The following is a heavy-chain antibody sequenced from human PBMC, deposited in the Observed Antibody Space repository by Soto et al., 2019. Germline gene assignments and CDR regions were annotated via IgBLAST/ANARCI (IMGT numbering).Heavy chain of an antibody. D-gene: IGHD5-12*01. V-gene: IGHV2-5*02. CDR2: IFWDDDK. CDR1: GFSFTPRGVA. J-gene: IGHJ4*02. CDR3: AHRSRGYAYYFDQ. Sequence: QITLKESGPALVRPTQTLTLTCSFSGFSFTPRGVAVGWIREPPGKALEWLALIFWDDDKWYSPSLRSRLTITEEPEKNQEGNRMYNIDPVDTATYNCAHRSRGYAYYFDQWGQGTLVTVSS.